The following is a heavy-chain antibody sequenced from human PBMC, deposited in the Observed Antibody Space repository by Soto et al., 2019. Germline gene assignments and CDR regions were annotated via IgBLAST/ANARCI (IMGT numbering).Heavy chain of an antibody. CDR3: AKDRSSWSTHQCFDS. V-gene: IGHV3-23*01. D-gene: IGHD6-13*01. CDR1: GFTFSNYA. CDR2: ISGSGIST. J-gene: IGHJ4*02. Sequence: PRGSLRLSCAASGFTFSNYAMSWVRQAPGKGLEWVSTISGSGISTFNADSVKGRFTISRDNSKNTLFLQMHSLRVEDTAVYYCAKDRSSWSTHQCFDSWGQGTLVTVSS.